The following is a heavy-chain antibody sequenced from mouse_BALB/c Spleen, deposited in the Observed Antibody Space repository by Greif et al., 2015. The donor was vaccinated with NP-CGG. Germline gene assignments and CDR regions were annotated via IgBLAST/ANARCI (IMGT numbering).Heavy chain of an antibody. Sequence: DVQLQESGAELVKPGASVKLSCTASGFNIKDTYMHWVKQRPEQGLEWIGRTDPANGNTKYDPKFQGKATITADTSSNTAYLQLSSLTSEDTAVYYCARSGYYGSSYWYFDVWGAGTTVTVSS. V-gene: IGHV14-3*02. CDR3: ARSGYYGSSYWYFDV. CDR1: GFNIKDTY. J-gene: IGHJ1*01. D-gene: IGHD1-1*01. CDR2: TDPANGNT.